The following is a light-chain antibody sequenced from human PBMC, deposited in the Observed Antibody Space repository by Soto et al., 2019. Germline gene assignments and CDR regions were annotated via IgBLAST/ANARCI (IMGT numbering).Light chain of an antibody. V-gene: IGKV3-20*01. CDR3: QHYDSLRGT. Sequence: EIVLTQSPGTLSLSPGERATLSCRASQSVSSTYLTWYQQKPGQSPRLLIYEASRWATGIPDRLSGSGSGTDLSPTISRLEPEDFAVYYYQHYDSLRGTLSLGTHVDIK. CDR2: EAS. CDR1: QSVSSTY. J-gene: IGKJ1*01.